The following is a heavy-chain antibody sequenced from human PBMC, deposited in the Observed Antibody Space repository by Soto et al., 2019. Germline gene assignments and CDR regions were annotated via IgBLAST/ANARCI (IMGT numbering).Heavy chain of an antibody. J-gene: IGHJ4*02. CDR3: ARSDGRY. V-gene: IGHV4-59*01. Sequence: SETLSLTCTVSGGSISSYYWSWIRQPPGKGLEWIGYIYYSGSTNYNPSLKSRVTISVDTSKNQFSLKLSSVTAADTAVYYRARSDGRYWGQGTLVTVSS. CDR2: IYYSGST. CDR1: GGSISSYY.